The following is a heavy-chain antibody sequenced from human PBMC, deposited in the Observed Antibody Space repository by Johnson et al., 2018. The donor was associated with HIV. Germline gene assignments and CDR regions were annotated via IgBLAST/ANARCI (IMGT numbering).Heavy chain of an antibody. CDR3: AKVPSAWATGAFDI. CDR1: GFTFDDYG. J-gene: IGHJ3*02. CDR2: ISWHSGSI. Sequence: EQLVESGGGVVRPGGSLRLSCAASGFTFDDYGMSWVRQAPGTGLEWVSGISWHSGSIGYADSVKGRFTISRDNSKNTLYLQMNSLRAEDTAVCYCAKVPSAWATGAFDIWGQGTMVTVSS. D-gene: IGHD5-24*01. V-gene: IGHV3-20*04.